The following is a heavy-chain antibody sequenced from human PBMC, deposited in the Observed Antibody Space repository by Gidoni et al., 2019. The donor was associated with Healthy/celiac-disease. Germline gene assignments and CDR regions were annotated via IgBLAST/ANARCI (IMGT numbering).Heavy chain of an antibody. Sequence: QVQLQQWGAGLLKPSETLSLTCAVYGGSFSGYYWSWIRQPPGKGLAWIGAINTSGGTNYNPSLKCRVTLSIDTSKNQFSLKLSSVTAADTAVYYCARGSNRWLQPKENAFDIWCQGTIVTVSS. V-gene: IGHV4-34*01. CDR1: GGSFSGYY. D-gene: IGHD5-18*01. CDR3: ARGSNRWLQPKENAFDI. CDR2: INTSGGT. J-gene: IGHJ3*02.